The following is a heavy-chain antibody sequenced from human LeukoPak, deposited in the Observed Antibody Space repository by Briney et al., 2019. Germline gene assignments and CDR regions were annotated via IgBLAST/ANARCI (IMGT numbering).Heavy chain of an antibody. CDR3: ARQKVDYGGDWFDP. D-gene: IGHD4-17*01. V-gene: IGHV4-30-2*01. CDR1: GGSISSGGYY. J-gene: IGHJ5*02. Sequence: SETLSLTCTVSGGSISSGGYYWSWIRQPPGKGLEWIGYIYHSGSTYYNPSLKSRVTISVDRSKNQFSLKLSSVTAADTAVYYCARQKVDYGGDWFDPWGQGTLVTVST. CDR2: IYHSGST.